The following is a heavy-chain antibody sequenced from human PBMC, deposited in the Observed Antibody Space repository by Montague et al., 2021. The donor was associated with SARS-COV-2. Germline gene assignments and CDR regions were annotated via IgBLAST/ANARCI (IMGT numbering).Heavy chain of an antibody. CDR1: GDSITSKTHY. Sequence: SETLFLTCTVSGDSITSKTHYWDWVRQPAGKGLEWIGRLLTSGATNFNPSLKSRLTISRDTSRNEFYLKLSSVTAADTAVYYCARDSPHFDFWRGHYGDKYYMDIWGKGTTVTVS. V-gene: IGHV4-61*02. J-gene: IGHJ6*03. D-gene: IGHD3-3*01. CDR2: LLTSGAT. CDR3: ARDSPHFDFWRGHYGDKYYMDI.